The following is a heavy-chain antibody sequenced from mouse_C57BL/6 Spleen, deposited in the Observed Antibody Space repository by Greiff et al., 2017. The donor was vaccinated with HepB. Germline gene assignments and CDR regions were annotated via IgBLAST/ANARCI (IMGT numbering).Heavy chain of an antibody. V-gene: IGHV1-55*01. J-gene: IGHJ1*03. D-gene: IGHD1-1*01. CDR2: IYPGSGST. CDR3: AIYYDWYFDV. CDR1: GYTFTSYW. Sequence: QVHVKQPGAELVKPGASVKMSCKASGYTFTSYWITWVKQRPGQGLEWIGDIYPGSGSTNYNEKFKSKATLTVDTSSSTAYMQLSSLTSEDSAVYYCAIYYDWYFDVWGTGTTVTVSS.